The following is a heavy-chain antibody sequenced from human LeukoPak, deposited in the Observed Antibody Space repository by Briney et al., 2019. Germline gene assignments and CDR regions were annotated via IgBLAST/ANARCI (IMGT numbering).Heavy chain of an antibody. D-gene: IGHD3-22*01. Sequence: NHGESLKISCKGSGYSFTSYWIGWVRQMPGKGLEWMGIIWPGDSDTRYSPSFQGQVIMSADKSISTAYLQWSSLKASDTAMYYCARRLRDSGGYFLYNFGYWGQGTLVTVSS. CDR1: GYSFTSYW. CDR2: IWPGDSDT. CDR3: ARRLRDSGGYFLYNFGY. J-gene: IGHJ4*02. V-gene: IGHV5-51*01.